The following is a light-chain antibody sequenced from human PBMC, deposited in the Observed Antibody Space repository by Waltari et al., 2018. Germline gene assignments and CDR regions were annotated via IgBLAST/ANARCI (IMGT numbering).Light chain of an antibody. V-gene: IGKV1-5*03. CDR2: TAS. J-gene: IGKJ2*01. Sequence: DIQMTQSPSTLSVSVGDRVTITCRASQNIITWLAWYQQKPGKPPRLLVHTASILETGVPSRFSGSGSGTTFTLTINSLQPDDLATHYCQQYDDFPSTFGQGTKLEIK. CDR3: QQYDDFPST. CDR1: QNIITW.